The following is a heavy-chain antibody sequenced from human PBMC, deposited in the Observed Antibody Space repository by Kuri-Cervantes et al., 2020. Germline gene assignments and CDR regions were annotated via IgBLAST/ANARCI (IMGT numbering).Heavy chain of an antibody. V-gene: IGHV1-18*01. J-gene: IGHJ6*02. CDR2: ISAYNGNT. D-gene: IGHD3-3*01. Sequence: ASVKVSCKASGYTFTSYGISWVRQAPGQGLEWMGWISAYNGNTNYAQKLQGRVTMTTDTSTSTAYMELRSLRSDDTAVYYCARWGLRFLDEYGMDVWGQGTTVTVSS. CDR1: GYTFTSYG. CDR3: ARWGLRFLDEYGMDV.